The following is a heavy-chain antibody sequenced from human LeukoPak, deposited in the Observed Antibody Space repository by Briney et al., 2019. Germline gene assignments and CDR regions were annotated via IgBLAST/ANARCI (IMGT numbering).Heavy chain of an antibody. CDR2: ISGSSSTI. J-gene: IGHJ6*03. CDR1: GFTFRDYY. D-gene: IGHD3-22*01. Sequence: GRSLRLSCAASGFTFRDYYMSWIRQAPGKGLEWVSYISGSSSTIYYADSMKGRFTISRDNAKNSLYLQMNSLRAEDTAVYYCARVGLSGRYYDSSGYYYYMDVWGKGTTVTVSS. V-gene: IGHV3-11*01. CDR3: ARVGLSGRYYDSSGYYYYMDV.